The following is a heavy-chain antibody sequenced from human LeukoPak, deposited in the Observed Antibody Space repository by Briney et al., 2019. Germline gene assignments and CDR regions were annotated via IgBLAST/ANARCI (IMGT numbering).Heavy chain of an antibody. Sequence: GGSLRLSCTASGFSFRTYNLHWVRQAPGKGLEWVAGIWYDGSNKNYVDSVKGRFTISRDNSKNTLYLQMNSLRAEDTAVYYCARAPISLIAAAGPFDYWGQGTLVTVSS. V-gene: IGHV3-33*01. J-gene: IGHJ4*02. CDR2: IWYDGSNK. D-gene: IGHD6-13*01. CDR1: GFSFRTYN. CDR3: ARAPISLIAAAGPFDY.